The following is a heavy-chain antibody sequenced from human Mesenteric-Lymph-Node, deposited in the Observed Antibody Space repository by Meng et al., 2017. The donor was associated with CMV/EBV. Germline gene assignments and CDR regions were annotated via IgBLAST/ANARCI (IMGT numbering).Heavy chain of an antibody. CDR2: INGRGEST. CDR3: GRLIDV. CDR1: GFTFHHYV. Sequence: GESLKISCVASGFTFHHYVMPWVRQAPVRGLEWVADINGRGESTNYADSVTGRFTISRDNSKNTLYLQMNSLRAEDTALYYCGRLIDVWGQGTLVTVSS. D-gene: IGHD3-16*01. J-gene: IGHJ4*02. V-gene: IGHV3-23*01.